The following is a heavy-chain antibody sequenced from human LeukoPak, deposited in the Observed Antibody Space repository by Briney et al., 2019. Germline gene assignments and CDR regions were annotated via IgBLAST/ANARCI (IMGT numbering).Heavy chain of an antibody. CDR1: GFTFRNYG. CDR3: ARDGEFEYSSSSLDY. J-gene: IGHJ4*02. V-gene: IGHV3-33*01. CDR2: IWYDGSRD. Sequence: GTSLSLSCAASGFTFRNYGMNWVRQAPGKGLEWVALIWYDGSRDYYVDFVKGRFTVSRDSSKNTLYLQMKNLRAEDTAVYYCARDGEFEYSSSSLDYWGQGTLVTVSS. D-gene: IGHD6-6*01.